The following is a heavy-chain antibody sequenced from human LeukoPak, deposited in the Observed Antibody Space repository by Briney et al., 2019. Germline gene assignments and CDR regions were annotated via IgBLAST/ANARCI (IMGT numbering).Heavy chain of an antibody. V-gene: IGHV3-53*01. CDR1: GLIVSNYY. Sequence: GGSLRLSCAASGLIVSNYYMSWVRQAPGKGLECVSVIYSGGATYYADSVKGRFTISRDNSKSTLYLQMNSLRAEDTAVYFCAREYGSGTFDWGQGTLVTVSS. CDR3: AREYGSGTFD. J-gene: IGHJ4*02. CDR2: IYSGGAT. D-gene: IGHD2-2*01.